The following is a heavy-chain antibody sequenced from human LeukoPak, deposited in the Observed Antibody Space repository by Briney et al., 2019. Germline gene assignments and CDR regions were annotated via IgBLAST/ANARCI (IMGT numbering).Heavy chain of an antibody. Sequence: SESLSPTCTVSGGSISSSSYYWGWLRQPPGKGLEWIGTIYYSGTTYYNPCLKSRVTISADTSKNHCSLKLSSVTAADTAVYYCARPGHSYYYMDVWGKGTTVTVSS. V-gene: IGHV4-39*02. D-gene: IGHD1-1*01. CDR2: IYYSGTT. CDR1: GGSISSSSYY. J-gene: IGHJ6*03. CDR3: ARPGHSYYYMDV.